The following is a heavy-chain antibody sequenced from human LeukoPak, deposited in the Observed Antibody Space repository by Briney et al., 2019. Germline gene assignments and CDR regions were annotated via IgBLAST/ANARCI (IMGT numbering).Heavy chain of an antibody. CDR2: ISSSSSYI. D-gene: IGHD6-13*01. V-gene: IGHV3-21*01. J-gene: IGHJ4*02. Sequence: VGSLRLSCAASGFTFSSYSMNWVRQAPGKGLEWVSSISSSSSYIYYADSVKGRFTISSDNAKNSLYLQMNSLRAEDTAVYYCARDSQIAAAASGIDYWGQGTLVTVSS. CDR1: GFTFSSYS. CDR3: ARDSQIAAAASGIDY.